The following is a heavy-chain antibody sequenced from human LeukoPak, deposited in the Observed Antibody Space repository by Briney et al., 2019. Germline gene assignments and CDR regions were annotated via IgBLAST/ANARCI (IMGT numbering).Heavy chain of an antibody. CDR2: IKEDGSEK. Sequence: GGSLRLSCAASGFTFSESWMSWVRQAPGQGLKWVAAIKEDGSEKDYVDSVKGRFTISRDNAKNSLYLQTDSLRAEDTAVYHCATYSNWVAGDVWGQGTTVSVSS. CDR1: GFTFSESW. V-gene: IGHV3-7*01. CDR3: ATYSNWVAGDV. D-gene: IGHD1-1*01. J-gene: IGHJ6*02.